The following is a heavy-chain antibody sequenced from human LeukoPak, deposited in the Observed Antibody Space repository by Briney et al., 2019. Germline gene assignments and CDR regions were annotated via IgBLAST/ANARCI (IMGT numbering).Heavy chain of an antibody. CDR1: GFTVSSNY. J-gene: IGHJ4*02. D-gene: IGHD2-15*01. V-gene: IGHV3-53*01. CDR2: IYSGGDT. Sequence: GGSLRLSCAASGFTVSSNYMSWVRQAPGKGLEWVSVIYSGGDTYYADSVKGRFTISRDNSKNTLYLQMNSLRAEDTAVYYRAIGSYCSGGSCYPLFDYWGRGTLVTVSS. CDR3: AIGSYCSGGSCYPLFDY.